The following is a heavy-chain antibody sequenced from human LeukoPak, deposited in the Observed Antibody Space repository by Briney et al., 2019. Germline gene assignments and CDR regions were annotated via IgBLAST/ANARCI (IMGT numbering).Heavy chain of an antibody. D-gene: IGHD3-10*01. J-gene: IGHJ4*02. Sequence: GGSLRLSCAASGFTFSSYGMSWVRQAPGKGLEWVSAISGSGGSTYYADSVKGRFTISRDNSKNTLYLQMNSLRAEDTAVYYCAKSLAEYYGSGSYSLGYWSQGTLVTVSS. V-gene: IGHV3-23*01. CDR2: ISGSGGST. CDR3: AKSLAEYYGSGSYSLGY. CDR1: GFTFSSYG.